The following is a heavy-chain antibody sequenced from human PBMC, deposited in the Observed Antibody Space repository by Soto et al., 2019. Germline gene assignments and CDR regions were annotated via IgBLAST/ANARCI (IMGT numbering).Heavy chain of an antibody. D-gene: IGHD3-10*01. CDR3: ARTYGSGFFDMDV. J-gene: IGHJ6*03. Sequence: SETLSLTCTVSGGSISSYYWCWIRQPPGKGLEWIGYIYYSGSTNYNPSLKSRVTISVDTSKNQFSLKLSSVTAADTAVYYCARTYGSGFFDMDVWGKGTTVTVSS. V-gene: IGHV4-59*08. CDR1: GGSISSYY. CDR2: IYYSGST.